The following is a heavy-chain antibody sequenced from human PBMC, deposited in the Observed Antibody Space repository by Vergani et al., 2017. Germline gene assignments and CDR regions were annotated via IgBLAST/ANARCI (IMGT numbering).Heavy chain of an antibody. J-gene: IGHJ4*02. CDR2: ISYDGSNK. CDR3: ARRTGAIDY. CDR1: GFTFSSYA. V-gene: IGHV3-30*01. Sequence: QVQLVESGGGVVQPGRSLRLSCAASGFTFSSYAMHWVRQAPGKGLEWVAVISYDGSNKYYADSVKGRFTISRANSNTTLYLQMNSLRAEDTAVYYCARRTGAIDYWGQGTLVTVSS. D-gene: IGHD7-27*01.